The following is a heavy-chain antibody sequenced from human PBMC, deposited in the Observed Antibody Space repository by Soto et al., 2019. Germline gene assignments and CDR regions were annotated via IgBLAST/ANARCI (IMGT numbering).Heavy chain of an antibody. J-gene: IGHJ6*03. CDR2: IYYSGST. Sequence: SETLSLTCTVSGGSISSYYWSWIRQPPGKGLEWIGYIYYSGSTNYNPSLKSRVTISVDTSKNQFSLKLSSVTAADTAVYYCARLYLAPAMVRGALSYYYYYYMDVWGKGTTVTVSS. CDR3: ARLYLAPAMVRGALSYYYYYYMDV. V-gene: IGHV4-59*08. D-gene: IGHD3-10*01. CDR1: GGSISSYY.